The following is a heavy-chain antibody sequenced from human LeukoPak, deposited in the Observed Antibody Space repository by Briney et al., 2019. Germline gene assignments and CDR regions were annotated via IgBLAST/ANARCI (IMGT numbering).Heavy chain of an antibody. D-gene: IGHD6-13*01. V-gene: IGHV1-69*13. CDR3: ARTGYSSSWYGGQGDDYYGMDV. CDR1: GGTFSSYA. Sequence: SVKVSCKASGGTFSSYAISWVRQAPGRGLEWMGGIIPIFGTANYAQKFQGRVTITADESTSTAYMELSSLRSEDTAVYYCARTGYSSSWYGGQGDDYYGMDVWGQGTTVTVSS. CDR2: IIPIFGTA. J-gene: IGHJ6*02.